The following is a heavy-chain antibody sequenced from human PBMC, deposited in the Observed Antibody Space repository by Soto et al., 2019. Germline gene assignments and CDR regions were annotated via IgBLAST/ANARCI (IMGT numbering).Heavy chain of an antibody. CDR2: IYYSGST. CDR3: ARESLNYGMDV. J-gene: IGHJ6*02. CDR1: GGSISSYY. D-gene: IGHD3-9*01. Sequence: QVQLQESGPGLVKPSETLSLTCTGSGGSISSYYWSWIRQPPGKGLEWIGYIYYSGSTNYNPSLKSRVTISVDTSKNQFSLKLSSVTAADTAVYYCARESLNYGMDVWGQGTTVTVSS. V-gene: IGHV4-59*01.